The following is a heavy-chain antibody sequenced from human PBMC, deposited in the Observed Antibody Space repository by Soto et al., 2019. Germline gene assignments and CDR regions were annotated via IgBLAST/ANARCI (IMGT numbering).Heavy chain of an antibody. V-gene: IGHV4-59*08. CDR2: IYYSGST. CDR1: GGSISSYY. Sequence: PSETLSLTCTVSGGSISSYYWSWIRQPPGKGLEWIGYIYYSGSTNYNPSLKSRVTISVDTSKNQFSLKLSSVTAADTAVYYCARLQLVGTSLDYWGQGTLVTVSS. J-gene: IGHJ4*02. D-gene: IGHD1-7*01. CDR3: ARLQLVGTSLDY.